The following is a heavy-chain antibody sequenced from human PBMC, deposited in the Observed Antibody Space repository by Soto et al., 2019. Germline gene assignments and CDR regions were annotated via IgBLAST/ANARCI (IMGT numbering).Heavy chain of an antibody. CDR3: ARELIPLNFGGVIVEDPHNWFDP. V-gene: IGHV1-69*04. Sequence: SVKVSCKASGGTFSSYTISWVRQAPGQGLEWMGRIIPILGIANYAQKFQGRVTITADKSTSTAYMELSSLRSEDTAVYYCARELIPLNFGGVIVEDPHNWFDPWGQGTLVTVSS. CDR1: GGTFSSYT. D-gene: IGHD3-16*02. CDR2: IIPILGIA. J-gene: IGHJ5*02.